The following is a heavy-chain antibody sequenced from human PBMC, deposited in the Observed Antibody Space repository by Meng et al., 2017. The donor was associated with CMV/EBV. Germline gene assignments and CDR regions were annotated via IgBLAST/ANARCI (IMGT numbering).Heavy chain of an antibody. CDR3: VFPKGGRGDDAFDI. V-gene: IGHV3-11*04. J-gene: IGHJ3*02. D-gene: IGHD7-27*01. Sequence: GESLKISCAASGFIFSDYYMNWIRQAPGKGLEWVSYISSRGDIIHYADPVKGRFTLSRDNAKNSLYLQMNSLRAEDTAMYYCVFPKGGRGDDAFDIWGQGTMVTVSS. CDR1: GFIFSDYY. CDR2: ISSRGDII.